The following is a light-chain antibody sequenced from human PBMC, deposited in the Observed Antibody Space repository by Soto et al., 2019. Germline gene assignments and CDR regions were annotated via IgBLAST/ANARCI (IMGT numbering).Light chain of an antibody. Sequence: QSALTQPASVSGSPGQSITISCTGTSSDVGGYNYVSWYQQHPGKAPKFMIYDVSNRPSGVSNRFSGSKSDNTASLTISGLQAEDEADYYCSSYTTSNTRQIVFGTGTKVTV. J-gene: IGLJ1*01. CDR2: DVS. CDR3: SSYTTSNTRQIV. CDR1: SSDVGGYNY. V-gene: IGLV2-14*01.